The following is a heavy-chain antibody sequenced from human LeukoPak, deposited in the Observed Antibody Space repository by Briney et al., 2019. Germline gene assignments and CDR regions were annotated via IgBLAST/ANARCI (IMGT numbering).Heavy chain of an antibody. D-gene: IGHD1-26*01. CDR2: INPNSGGT. CDR3: ARVRRWELIQGAFDI. CDR1: GYTFTGYY. V-gene: IGHV1-2*02. J-gene: IGHJ3*02. Sequence: ASVKVSCKASGYTFTGYYMHWVRQAPGQGLEWMGWINPNSGGTNYAQKFQGRVTMTRDTSISTAYMELSRLRSDDTAVYYCARVRRWELIQGAFDIWGQGAMVTVSS.